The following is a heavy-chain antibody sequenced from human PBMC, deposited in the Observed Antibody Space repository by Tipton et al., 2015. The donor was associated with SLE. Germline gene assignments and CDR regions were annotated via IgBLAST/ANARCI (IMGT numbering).Heavy chain of an antibody. CDR2: INHSGST. CDR1: GGSFSGYY. J-gene: IGHJ4*02. D-gene: IGHD5-12*01. V-gene: IGHV4-34*01. CDR3: ARRLTRDSGYDYFDY. Sequence: TLSLTCAVYGGSFSGYYWSWIRQPPGKGLEWIGEINHSGSTNYNHSLKSRVTISVDTSKNQFSLKLSSVTAADTAVYYCARRLTRDSGYDYFDYWGQGTLVSVSA.